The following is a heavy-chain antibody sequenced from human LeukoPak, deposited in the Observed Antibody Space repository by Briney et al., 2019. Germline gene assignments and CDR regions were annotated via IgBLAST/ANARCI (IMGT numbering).Heavy chain of an antibody. CDR3: ARHIAGENYFDP. D-gene: IGHD6-13*01. CDR1: GGTFSSYA. J-gene: IGHJ5*02. Sequence: GASVKVSCKASGGTFSSYAIAWVRQAPGHGLECLGRVIPILGVTTYAQNFQDGVTITADKSTGTAYMELSSLTSADTAMYYCARHIAGENYFDPWGQGTLVTVSS. CDR2: VIPILGVT. V-gene: IGHV1-69*04.